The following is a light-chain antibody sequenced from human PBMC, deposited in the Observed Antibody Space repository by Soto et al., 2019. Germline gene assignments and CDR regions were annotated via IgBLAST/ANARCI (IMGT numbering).Light chain of an antibody. CDR2: DVS. Sequence: QSVLTQPRSVSGSPGQSVTISCTGTSSDVGSYNSVSWYQQHPGKAPKLMIYDVSKRPSGVPDRFSGSKSGNTASLTISGLQAEDEADYYCSSYTSDTNPYVFGTGTKLTVL. CDR3: SSYTSDTNPYV. CDR1: SSDVGSYNS. J-gene: IGLJ1*01. V-gene: IGLV2-11*01.